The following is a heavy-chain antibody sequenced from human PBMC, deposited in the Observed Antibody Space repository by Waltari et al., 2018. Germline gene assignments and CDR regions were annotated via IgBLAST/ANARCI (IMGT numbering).Heavy chain of an antibody. J-gene: IGHJ4*02. V-gene: IGHV1-3*01. Sequence: QVHLVQSGAEVKKPGASVKVSCKASGYSFTGFAIHWVRQAPGQRRECMGWINGVNGNIKISLHCPGSISFTGDTSASAVYMELSSLTPEDTAVYYCAREGGFSVGATKFDYWGQGTLVTVSS. D-gene: IGHD1-26*01. CDR2: INGVNGNI. CDR1: GYSFTGFA. CDR3: AREGGFSVGATKFDY.